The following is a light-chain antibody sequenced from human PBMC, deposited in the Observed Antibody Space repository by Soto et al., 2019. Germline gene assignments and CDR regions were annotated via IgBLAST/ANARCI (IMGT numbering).Light chain of an antibody. J-gene: IGLJ1*01. CDR2: EVT. CDR1: SSDVGGYNH. Sequence: SALTQPASVSGSPGQSITISCTGTSSDVGGYNHVSWYQQHPGKAPKVMIYEVTYRPAGVSSRFSGSKSGNTASLTISGLQAEDEADYYCSSYTASSTYVFGGGTKLTVL. V-gene: IGLV2-14*01. CDR3: SSYTASSTYV.